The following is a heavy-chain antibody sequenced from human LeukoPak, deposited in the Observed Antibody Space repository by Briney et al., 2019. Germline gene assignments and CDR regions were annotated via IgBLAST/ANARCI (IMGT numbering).Heavy chain of an antibody. J-gene: IGHJ4*02. V-gene: IGHV3-66*01. CDR2: IYSGGST. Sequence: GGSLRLSCAASGFTVSSNYMSWVRQAPGKGLEWVSVIYSGGSTYYADSVKGRFTISRDNSKNTLYLQMNSLRAEDTAVYYCAREHCSGGSCYGGEWYFDYWGQGTLVTVSS. D-gene: IGHD2-15*01. CDR3: AREHCSGGSCYGGEWYFDY. CDR1: GFTVSSNY.